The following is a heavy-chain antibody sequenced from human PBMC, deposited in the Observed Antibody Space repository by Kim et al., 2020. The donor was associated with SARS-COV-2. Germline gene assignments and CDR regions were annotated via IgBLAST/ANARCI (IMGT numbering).Heavy chain of an antibody. CDR3: AKVGIVATAGYYDY. J-gene: IGHJ4*02. V-gene: IGHV3-30*02. Sequence: ADSVKGRFTISRDNSKNTLYLQMNSLRAEDTAVYYCAKVGIVATAGYYDYWGQGTLVTVSS. D-gene: IGHD5-12*01.